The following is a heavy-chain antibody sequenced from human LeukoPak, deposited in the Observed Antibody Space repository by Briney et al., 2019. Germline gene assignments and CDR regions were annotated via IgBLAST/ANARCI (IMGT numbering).Heavy chain of an antibody. J-gene: IGHJ6*03. Sequence: PSETLSHTCTVSGGSISSYYWSWIRQPPGKGLEWIGYIYYSGSTNYNPSLKSRVTISVDTSKNQFSLKLSSVTAADTAVYYCARSKGGGATTRYYYYYMDVWGKGTTVTVSS. CDR3: ARSKGGGATTRYYYYYMDV. D-gene: IGHD1-26*01. V-gene: IGHV4-59*01. CDR2: IYYSGST. CDR1: GGSISSYY.